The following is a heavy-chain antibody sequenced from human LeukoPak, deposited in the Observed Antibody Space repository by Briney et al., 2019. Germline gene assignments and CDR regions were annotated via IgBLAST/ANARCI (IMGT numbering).Heavy chain of an antibody. Sequence: GGSLRLSCAASGFTVSSNYMSWVRQAPGKGLEWVSVICSGGSTYYADSVKGRSTISRHNSKNTLYLQMNSLRAEDTAVYYCARALSIVEDYYYYGMDVWGQGTTVTVSS. J-gene: IGHJ6*02. V-gene: IGHV3-53*04. CDR2: ICSGGST. CDR1: GFTVSSNY. D-gene: IGHD3-22*01. CDR3: ARALSIVEDYYYYGMDV.